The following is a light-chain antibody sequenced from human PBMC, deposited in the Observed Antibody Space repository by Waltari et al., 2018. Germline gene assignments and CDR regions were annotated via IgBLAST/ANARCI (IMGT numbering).Light chain of an antibody. V-gene: IGKV4-1*01. CDR2: WAS. J-gene: IGKJ3*01. Sequence: DIVMTQSPDSLAVSLGERATIHCKPSQSVLHNSKNKNSLAWYQHKPGQPPKLLIYWASTRESGVPDRFSGSGSGTDFTLTISSLQAEDVAFYYCQQYYDTPFTFGPGTKVDIK. CDR1: QSVLHNSKNKNS. CDR3: QQYYDTPFT.